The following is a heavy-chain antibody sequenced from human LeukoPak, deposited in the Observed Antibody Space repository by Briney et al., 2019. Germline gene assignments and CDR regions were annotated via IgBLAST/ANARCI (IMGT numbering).Heavy chain of an antibody. CDR2: ISCSGSTI. Sequence: PGGSLSLSCAASGFSFSNYYMSWIRQPPGKGLEWVSYISCSGSTIYYAASVKGRFTISRDNAKNSLYLQMNILRAEDRAVYYFARVWAAAGPGAGYYCMDVWGQGTTVTVSS. CDR1: GFSFSNYY. D-gene: IGHD6-13*01. J-gene: IGHJ6*02. V-gene: IGHV3-11*01. CDR3: ARVWAAAGPGAGYYCMDV.